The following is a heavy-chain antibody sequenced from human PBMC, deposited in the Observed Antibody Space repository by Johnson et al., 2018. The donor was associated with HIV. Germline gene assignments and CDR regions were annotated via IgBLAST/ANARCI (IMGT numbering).Heavy chain of an antibody. J-gene: IGHJ3*02. CDR2: ISWNSGSI. Sequence: VQLVESGGGVVRPGGSLRLSCAASGFTFDDYAMHWVRQAPGKGLEWVSGISWNSGSICYAASVKGRFTISRDNAKNSLDLQINSLRAEDTALYYCAKDKGCRSLFDAFDIWGQGTMVTVSS. CDR1: GFTFDDYA. V-gene: IGHV3-9*01. CDR3: AKDKGCRSLFDAFDI. D-gene: IGHD6-13*01.